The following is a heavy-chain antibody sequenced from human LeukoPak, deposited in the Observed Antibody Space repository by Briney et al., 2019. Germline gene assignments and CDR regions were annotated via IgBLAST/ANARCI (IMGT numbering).Heavy chain of an antibody. CDR2: TYYRSKWYN. CDR1: GDSVSSNSAA. Sequence: SLTLSLSCAISGDSVSSNSAAWNWIRQSPSTGLEWLGRTYYRSKWYNDYAVSVKSRITIDPDTSKNQFSLQLNSVTPEDTAVYYCAREGAGFINWGQGTLVTVSS. J-gene: IGHJ4*02. CDR3: AREGAGFIN. D-gene: IGHD1-26*01. V-gene: IGHV6-1*01.